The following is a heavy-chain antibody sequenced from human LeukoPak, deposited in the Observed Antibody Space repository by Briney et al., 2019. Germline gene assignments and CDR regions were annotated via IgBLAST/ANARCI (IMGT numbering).Heavy chain of an antibody. D-gene: IGHD6-6*01. CDR1: GGSISSYY. Sequence: SETLSLTCTVSGGSISSYYWSWIRQPAGKGLEWIGRIYTSGSTNYNPSLKSRVTMSVDTSKNQFSLKLSSVTAADTAVYYCARAAYSSSSGYYYYYMDVWGKGTTVTVSS. CDR2: IYTSGST. CDR3: ARAAYSSSSGYYYYYMDV. V-gene: IGHV4-4*07. J-gene: IGHJ6*03.